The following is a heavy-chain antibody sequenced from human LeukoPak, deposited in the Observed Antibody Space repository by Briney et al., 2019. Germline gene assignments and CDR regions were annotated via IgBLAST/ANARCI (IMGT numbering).Heavy chain of an antibody. CDR3: ARHPFGVTGQFDS. V-gene: IGHV5-51*01. CDR2: IYPGDSAT. D-gene: IGHD3-16*01. Sequence: GESLKISCRGSGYDFTNHWIGLVRQMPGKGLEWMGIIYPGDSATRYGPSFQGQVTISADKSISTAYLQWSSLKASDTATYYCARHPFGVTGQFDSWGQGILVTVSS. CDR1: GYDFTNHW. J-gene: IGHJ4*02.